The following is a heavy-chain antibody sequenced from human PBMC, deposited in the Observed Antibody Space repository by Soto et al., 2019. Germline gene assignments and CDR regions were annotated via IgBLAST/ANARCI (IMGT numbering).Heavy chain of an antibody. D-gene: IGHD1-1*01. J-gene: IGHJ4*01. CDR3: ARQPRGPGSGERGLYFDY. Sequence: SVTLSLTCPVSDGSTNRRRDYWGRIRTPPGKGLEWIGSVYYSGSTHDNPSLQSRVTISVDTSRNQFSLNLISVTAADTAVYFCARQPRGPGSGERGLYFDYWGQGTLVTISP. CDR2: VYYSGST. CDR1: DGSTNRRRDY. V-gene: IGHV4-39*01.